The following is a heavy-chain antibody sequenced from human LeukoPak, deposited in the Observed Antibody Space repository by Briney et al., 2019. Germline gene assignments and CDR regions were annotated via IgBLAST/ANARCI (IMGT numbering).Heavy chain of an antibody. V-gene: IGHV3-30*18. J-gene: IGHJ4*02. D-gene: IGHD3-22*01. CDR3: AKDRRSGYYYSDY. CDR1: GFTFSSYG. CDR2: ISYDGSNK. Sequence: QPGGSLRLSCAASGFTFSSYGMHWDRQAPGKGLEWVAVISYDGSNKYYADSVKGRFTISRDNSKNTLYLQMNSLRAEDTAVYYCAKDRRSGYYYSDYWGQGTLVTVSS.